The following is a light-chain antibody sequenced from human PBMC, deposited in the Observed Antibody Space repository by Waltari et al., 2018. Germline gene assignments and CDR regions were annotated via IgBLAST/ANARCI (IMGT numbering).Light chain of an antibody. CDR1: QSILSNSNNKNY. Sequence: DIVLTQSPASLAVPLGAMATIDCRSSQSILSNSNNKNYLAWYQQKSGQPPKLLIYWAPTRESGFPARFRGSVSGTTFTLTISSLQAEDVAVYYCHQYYNTPRTFGRGTKVEIK. CDR3: HQYYNTPRT. CDR2: WAP. J-gene: IGKJ4*02. V-gene: IGKV4-1*01.